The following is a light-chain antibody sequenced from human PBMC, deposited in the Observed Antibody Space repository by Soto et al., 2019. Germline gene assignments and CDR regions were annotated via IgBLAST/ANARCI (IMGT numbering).Light chain of an antibody. CDR2: GAF. Sequence: EIVLTQSPGTLSLSPGETATLSCRASQSVISTFLSWYQQKPGQAPRLLIYGAFTRAAGIPDRFSGSGSGTDFTLTIRRLEPKDFAVYFCQQYDNSRLSFGGGTKVEIK. J-gene: IGKJ4*01. CDR1: QSVISTF. V-gene: IGKV3-20*01. CDR3: QQYDNSRLS.